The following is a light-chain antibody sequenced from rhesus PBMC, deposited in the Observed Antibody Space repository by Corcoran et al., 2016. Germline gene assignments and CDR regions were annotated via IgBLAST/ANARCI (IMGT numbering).Light chain of an antibody. CDR2: GAS. Sequence: EIVMTQSPATLALSPGERATLSCRASQSVSSYLAWYQQKPGQAPRLLIYGASSRATGIPDRFSGSGSGTEFTRTISSLEPEDVGVYFCLQSSNWPQYSFGQWTKVEIK. CDR1: QSVSSY. CDR3: LQSSNWPQYS. V-gene: IGKV3-24*04. J-gene: IGKJ2*01.